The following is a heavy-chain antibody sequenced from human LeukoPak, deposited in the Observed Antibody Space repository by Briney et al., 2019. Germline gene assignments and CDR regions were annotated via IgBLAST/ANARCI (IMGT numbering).Heavy chain of an antibody. CDR3: ARHGSSGYYLTYYYYYGMDV. J-gene: IGHJ6*02. D-gene: IGHD3-22*01. CDR1: GFTFDDYA. CDR2: IYYSGST. Sequence: GSLRLSCAASGFTFDDYAMHWIRQPPGKGLEWIGYIYYSGSTNYNPSLKSRVTISVDTSKNQFSLKLSSVTAADTAVYYCARHGSSGYYLTYYYYYGMDVWGQGTTVTVSS. V-gene: IGHV4-59*08.